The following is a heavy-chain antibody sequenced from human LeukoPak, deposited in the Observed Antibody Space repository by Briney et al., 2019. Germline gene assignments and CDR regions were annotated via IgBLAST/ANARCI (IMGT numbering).Heavy chain of an antibody. CDR1: GGTFSSYA. CDR3: ARDGVRWELSSAFDI. J-gene: IGHJ3*02. Sequence: ASVKVSCKASGGTFSSYAISWVRQAPGQGLEWMGGIIPIFGTANYAQKLQGRVTMTTDTSTSTAYMDLRSLRSNDTAVYYCARDGVRWELSSAFDIWGQGTMVTVSS. CDR2: IIPIFGTA. V-gene: IGHV1-69*05. D-gene: IGHD4-23*01.